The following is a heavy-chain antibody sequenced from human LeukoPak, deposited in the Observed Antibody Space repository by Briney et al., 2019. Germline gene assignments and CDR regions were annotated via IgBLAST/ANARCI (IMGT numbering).Heavy chain of an antibody. CDR2: ISSSSSYI. J-gene: IGHJ3*02. Sequence: GGSLRLSCAASGFTFSSYSMNWVRQAPGKGLEWVSSISSSSSYIYYADSVKGRFTISRDNAKNTLYLQMNSLRAEDTAVYYCASGVTIWLGNALDMWGQGTMVTVS. V-gene: IGHV3-21*01. D-gene: IGHD3-3*01. CDR3: ASGVTIWLGNALDM. CDR1: GFTFSSYS.